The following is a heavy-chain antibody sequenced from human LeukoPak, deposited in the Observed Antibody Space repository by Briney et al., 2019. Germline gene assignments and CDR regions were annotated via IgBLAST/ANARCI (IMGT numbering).Heavy chain of an antibody. Sequence: PSETLSLTCTVSGGSISSYYWSWIRQPPGKELEWIGYIYYSGITNYNPHLKSRVTISVDASKIQFSLKLSSVTAADTAVYYCARDDGDSSGYYPNWFDPWGQGTLVTVSS. J-gene: IGHJ5*02. D-gene: IGHD3-22*01. CDR3: ARDDGDSSGYYPNWFDP. CDR1: GGSISSYY. V-gene: IGHV4-59*01. CDR2: IYYSGIT.